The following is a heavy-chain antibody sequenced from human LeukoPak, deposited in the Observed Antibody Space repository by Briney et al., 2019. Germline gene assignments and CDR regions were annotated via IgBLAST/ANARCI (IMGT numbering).Heavy chain of an antibody. V-gene: IGHV3-15*05. CDR3: TTVTLRPVGL. CDR2: IKSKSDGGTT. CDR1: GFTFSSCW. D-gene: IGHD3-10*01. J-gene: IGHJ4*02. Sequence: GGSLRLSCGASGFTFSSCWVSWVRQAPGKGLEWVGRIKSKSDGGTTDYAAPVKGRFTISRDDSKNTLFLQVNSLKIEDTAVYYCTTVTLRPVGLWGQGTLVTVSS.